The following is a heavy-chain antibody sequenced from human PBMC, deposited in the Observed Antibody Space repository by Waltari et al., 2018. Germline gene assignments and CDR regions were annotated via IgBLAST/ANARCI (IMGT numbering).Heavy chain of an antibody. Sequence: EVQLLESGGGLVQPGGYLRLSCADSGFTFSRYAMSWVRQAPGEVLDWVSVIYSGGSTYYADSVKGRFTISRDNSKNTLYLQMNSLRAEDTAVYYCAKVRRAAAPGYWGQGTLVTVSS. CDR3: AKVRRAAAPGY. J-gene: IGHJ4*02. CDR2: IYSGGST. V-gene: IGHV3-23*03. CDR1: GFTFSRYA. D-gene: IGHD6-13*01.